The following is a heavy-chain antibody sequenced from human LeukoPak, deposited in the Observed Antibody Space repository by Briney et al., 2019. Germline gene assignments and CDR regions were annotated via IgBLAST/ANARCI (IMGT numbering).Heavy chain of an antibody. CDR2: ISSSSSYI. D-gene: IGHD6-25*01. CDR1: GFTFSSYS. V-gene: IGHV3-21*01. Sequence: GGSLRLSCAASGFTFSSYSMNWVRQAPGKGLEWVSSISSSSSYIYYADSVKGRFTISRDNAKNSLYLQMNSLRAEDTAVYYCASIIAAAATNWFDPWGQGTLVTVSS. CDR3: ASIIAAAATNWFDP. J-gene: IGHJ5*02.